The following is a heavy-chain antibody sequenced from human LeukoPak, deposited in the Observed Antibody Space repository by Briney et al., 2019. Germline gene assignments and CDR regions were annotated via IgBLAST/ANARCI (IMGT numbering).Heavy chain of an antibody. CDR3: ARLYGSGHYFYYYMDV. D-gene: IGHD3-10*01. CDR1: GFTFSSYE. J-gene: IGHJ6*03. V-gene: IGHV3-48*03. Sequence: GGSLRLSSAASGFTFSSYEMNWVRQAPGKGLEWVSYISSSGSTMYYADSVKGRFTISRDNAKNSLYLQMDSLRAEDTAVYYCARLYGSGHYFYYYMDVWGKGTTVAVSS. CDR2: ISSSGSTM.